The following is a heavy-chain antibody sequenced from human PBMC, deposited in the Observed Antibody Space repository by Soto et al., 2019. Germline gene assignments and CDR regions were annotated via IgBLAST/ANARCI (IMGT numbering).Heavy chain of an antibody. Sequence: PSETLSLTCSVSGGSISTYYWSWIRQPAGKGLEWIGRVYTSGGTNYNPSLKSRVTMSVDTSKNQFSLELSSVTAADTAVYYCARDGPLGQGSGTYYGWFDRWGQGTLVTVSS. J-gene: IGHJ5*02. CDR2: VYTSGGT. D-gene: IGHD1-26*01. CDR3: ARDGPLGQGSGTYYGWFDR. CDR1: GGSISTYY. V-gene: IGHV4-4*07.